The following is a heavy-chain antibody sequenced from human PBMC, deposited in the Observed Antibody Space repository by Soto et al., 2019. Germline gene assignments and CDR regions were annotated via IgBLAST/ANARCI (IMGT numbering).Heavy chain of an antibody. CDR1: GFTFSSYS. D-gene: IGHD2-2*01. CDR3: ASGDIVVVPAPNTNGMDV. CDR2: ISSSSSTI. Sequence: QPGGSLRLSCAASGFTFSSYSMNWVRQAPGKGLEWVSYISSSSSTIYYADSVKGRFTISRDNAKNSLYLQMNSLRDEDTAVYYCASGDIVVVPAPNTNGMDVWGQGTTVTVSS. J-gene: IGHJ6*02. V-gene: IGHV3-48*02.